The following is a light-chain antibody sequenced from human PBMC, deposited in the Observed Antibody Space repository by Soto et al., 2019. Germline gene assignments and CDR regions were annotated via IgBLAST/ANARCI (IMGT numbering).Light chain of an antibody. Sequence: EIVLTQSPPTLCLSQGERATLSCRASQSVSRYLAWYQQKPGQAPRLLIYGASNRATGIPDRFSGSGSGSDFTLTINSLQPEDFATYYCQQTYSTPRTFGQGTKVDIK. V-gene: IGKV3-11*01. J-gene: IGKJ1*01. CDR2: GAS. CDR3: QQTYSTPRT. CDR1: QSVSRY.